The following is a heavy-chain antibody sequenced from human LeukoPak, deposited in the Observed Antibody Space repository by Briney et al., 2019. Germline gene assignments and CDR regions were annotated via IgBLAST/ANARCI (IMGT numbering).Heavy chain of an antibody. V-gene: IGHV3-21*01. D-gene: IGHD3-22*01. CDR3: ARDFYDTSGYYYDY. CDR1: GFTFSNYE. J-gene: IGHJ4*02. CDR2: ISGSSSYK. Sequence: GGSLRLSCAASGFTFSNYEMNWVRQAPGKGLEWVSSISGSSSYKYYADSVKGRFTISRDNAKNSLYLQMNSLRAEDTAVYYCARDFYDTSGYYYDYWGQGTLVTVSS.